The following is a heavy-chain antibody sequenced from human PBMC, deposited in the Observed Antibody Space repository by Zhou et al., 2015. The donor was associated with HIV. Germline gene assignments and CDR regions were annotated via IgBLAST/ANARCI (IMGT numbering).Heavy chain of an antibody. D-gene: IGHD1-14*01. CDR2: ITPMFDTQ. CDR1: GYTFTSSD. CDR3: ARSSVNHDDAFDL. V-gene: IGHV1-69*06. Sequence: QVQLVQSGAEVRKPGASVRVSCEASGYTFTSSDINWVRQAPGQGLEWMGGITPMFDTQRYAQKFRARLTITVDKITDTAYLELSSLTSEDTAIYFCARSSVNHDDAFDLWGQGTNVIVSS. J-gene: IGHJ3*01.